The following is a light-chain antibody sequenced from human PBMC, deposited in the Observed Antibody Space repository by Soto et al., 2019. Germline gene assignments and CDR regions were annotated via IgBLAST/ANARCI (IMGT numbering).Light chain of an antibody. V-gene: IGKV3-20*01. J-gene: IGKJ2*02. CDR2: GAS. CDR1: QTFNSGY. CDR3: QEYGSSRPWT. Sequence: ETVLTQSPRTLSLSPGERATLSCRASQTFNSGYLAWYQQKPGQAPRLLIYGASRRATGIADRFSGSGSGTEYTLTISRLEPEDSAVYYCQEYGSSRPWTFGQGTKLEIK.